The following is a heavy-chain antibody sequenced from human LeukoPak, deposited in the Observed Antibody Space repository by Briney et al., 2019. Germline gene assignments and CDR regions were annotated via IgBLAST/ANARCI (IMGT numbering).Heavy chain of an antibody. J-gene: IGHJ4*02. CDR2: ISYDGSNK. D-gene: IGHD1-26*01. CDR3: ARPSGAGELQRFDY. V-gene: IGHV3-30-3*01. CDR1: GFTFSSYA. Sequence: QPGRSLRLSCAASGFTFSSYAMHWVRQAPGKGLEWVAVISYDGSNKYYADSVKGRFTISRDNSKNTLYLQMNSLRAEDTAVYYCARPSGAGELQRFDYWGQGTLVTVSS.